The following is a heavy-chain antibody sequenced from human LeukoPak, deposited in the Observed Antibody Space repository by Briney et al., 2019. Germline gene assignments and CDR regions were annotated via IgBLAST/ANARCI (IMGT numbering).Heavy chain of an antibody. J-gene: IGHJ3*02. Sequence: ASVKVSCKASGYTFNKFGISWVRRAPGQGLEWMGWISGYNDDTHYAQKLQGRVTMTTDTSTNTAYMELRSLRSDDMAIYYCAKVFYNGGGHWYDCFDIWGQGTMVTVSS. CDR2: ISGYNDDT. CDR1: GYTFNKFG. D-gene: IGHD2-21*01. CDR3: AKVFYNGGGHWYDCFDI. V-gene: IGHV1-18*03.